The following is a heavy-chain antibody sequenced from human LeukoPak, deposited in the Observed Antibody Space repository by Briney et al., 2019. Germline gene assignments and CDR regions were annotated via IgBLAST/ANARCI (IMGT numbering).Heavy chain of an antibody. CDR1: GFTFSSYA. J-gene: IGHJ4*02. V-gene: IGHV3-74*01. CDR2: INEDGSTI. Sequence: GGSLRLSCAASGFTFSSYAMSWVRQAPGKGLVWVSRINEDGSTINYADSVRGRFTISRDIAKNTLYLQMNSLRPEDTAVYYCVKDFVGADEFWGQGTLVTVSS. CDR3: VKDFVGADEF. D-gene: IGHD1-26*01.